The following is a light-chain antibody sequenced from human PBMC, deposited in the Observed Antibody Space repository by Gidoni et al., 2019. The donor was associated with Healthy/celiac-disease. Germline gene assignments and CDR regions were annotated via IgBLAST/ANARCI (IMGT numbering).Light chain of an antibody. CDR2: DVS. J-gene: IGLJ1*01. CDR3: ISYTSSSTLI. CDR1: SSDVGGYND. Sequence: QSALTQPASVSGSPGQSITISCTGTSSDVGGYNDVPWYQQHPGKAPKLMIYDVSNRPSGVSNRFSGSKSGNTASLTISGLQAEDEADYYCISYTSSSTLIFGSGTKVTVL. V-gene: IGLV2-14*01.